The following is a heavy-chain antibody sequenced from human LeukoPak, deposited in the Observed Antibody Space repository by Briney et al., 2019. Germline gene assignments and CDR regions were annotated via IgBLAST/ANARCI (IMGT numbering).Heavy chain of an antibody. CDR1: GFTFSSYSM. CDR3: ARVAVAKYFDY. V-gene: IGHV4-4*02. Sequence: GSLRLSCAASGFTFSSYSMNWVRQPPGKGLEWIGEIYHSGSTNYNPSLKSRVTISVDKSKNQFSLKLSSVTAADTAVYYCARVAVAKYFDYWGQGTLVTVSS. CDR2: IYHSGST. D-gene: IGHD6-19*01. J-gene: IGHJ4*02.